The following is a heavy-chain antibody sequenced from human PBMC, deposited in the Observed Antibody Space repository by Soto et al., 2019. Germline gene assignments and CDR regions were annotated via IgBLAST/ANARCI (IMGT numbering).Heavy chain of an antibody. CDR2: ISGSGGST. CDR3: AKSIFSPYNWKPYGMDV. CDR1: GFTFISYA. V-gene: IGHV3-23*01. D-gene: IGHD1-20*01. J-gene: IGHJ6*02. Sequence: GCSLRLACASSGFTFISYAMSWVRQPPGKGLEWVSAISGSGGSTYYADSVKGRFTISRDNSKNTLYLQMNSLRAEDTAVYYCAKSIFSPYNWKPYGMDVWGQGTTVTVSS.